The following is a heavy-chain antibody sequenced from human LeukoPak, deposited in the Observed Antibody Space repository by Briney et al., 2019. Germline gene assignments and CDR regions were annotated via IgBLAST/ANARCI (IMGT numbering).Heavy chain of an antibody. CDR2: IWFDGSNK. Sequence: PGGSLRLSCGASGFTFSIYGMHWVRQAPGKGPEWVAVIWFDGSNKYYADSVKGRFTISRDNAKNSLYLQMNSLRSGDTAVYYCARGAYTGFDVWGQGTVVTVSS. J-gene: IGHJ3*01. V-gene: IGHV3-33*01. CDR1: GFTFSIYG. D-gene: IGHD5-12*01. CDR3: ARGAYTGFDV.